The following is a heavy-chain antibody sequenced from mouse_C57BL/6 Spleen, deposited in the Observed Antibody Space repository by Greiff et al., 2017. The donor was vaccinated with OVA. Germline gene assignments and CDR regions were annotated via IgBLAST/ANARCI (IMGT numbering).Heavy chain of an antibody. CDR2: IDPSDSYT. J-gene: IGHJ4*01. CDR1: GYTFTSYW. CDR3: ARRHYGSSYGYAMDY. Sequence: QVQLQQPGAELVKPGASVKLSCKASGYTFTSYWMQWVKQRPGQGLEWIGEIDPSDSYTNYNQKFKGKATLTVDTSSSTAYMQLSSLTSEDSAVYDCARRHYGSSYGYAMDYWGQGTSVTVSS. V-gene: IGHV1-50*01. D-gene: IGHD1-1*01.